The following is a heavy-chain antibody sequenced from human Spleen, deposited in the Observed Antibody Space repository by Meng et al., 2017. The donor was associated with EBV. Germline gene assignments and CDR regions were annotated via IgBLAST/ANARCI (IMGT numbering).Heavy chain of an antibody. J-gene: IGHJ4*02. CDR1: GGSISSSNW. CDR2: IYHSGST. V-gene: IGHV4-4*02. Sequence: QGQLQESGPGVVKASGTLSLTCAVSGGSISSSNWWSWVRQAPGKGLEWIGEIYHSGSTNYNPSLKSRVTISIDKSKNQFSLKLNSVTAADTALYYCARGKTWIAAAGTFDYWGQGTLVTVSS. D-gene: IGHD6-13*01. CDR3: ARGKTWIAAAGTFDY.